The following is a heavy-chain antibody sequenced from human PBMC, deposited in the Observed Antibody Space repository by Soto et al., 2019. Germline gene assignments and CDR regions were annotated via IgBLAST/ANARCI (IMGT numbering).Heavy chain of an antibody. CDR3: ARALDFWSAYFDY. J-gene: IGHJ4*02. CDR1: GFTFSSYG. V-gene: IGHV3-30*03. D-gene: IGHD3-3*01. Sequence: GGSLSLSCAASGFTFSSYGMHWVRQAPCKGLEWVAVISYDGSNKYYADSVKGRFTISRDNSKNTLYLQMNSRRAEDTAVYYCARALDFWSAYFDYWGQGSLVTVSS. CDR2: ISYDGSNK.